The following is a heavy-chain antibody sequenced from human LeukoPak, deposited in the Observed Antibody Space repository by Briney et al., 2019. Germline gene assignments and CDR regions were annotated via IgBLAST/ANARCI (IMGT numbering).Heavy chain of an antibody. CDR2: FDPEDGET. V-gene: IGHV1-24*01. D-gene: IGHD1-26*01. CDR1: GYILTELS. CDR3: ATDTRFDSGMDY. J-gene: IGHJ4*02. Sequence: ASVKVSCKVSGYILTELSMHWVRQAPGKGLEWMGGFDPEDGETIYAQKFQGRVTMTEDTSTDTAYMELSSLRSEDTAVYYCATDTRFDSGMDYWGQGTLVTVSS.